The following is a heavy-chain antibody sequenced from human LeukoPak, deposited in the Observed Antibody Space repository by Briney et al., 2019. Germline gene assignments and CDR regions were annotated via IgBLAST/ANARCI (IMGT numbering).Heavy chain of an antibody. CDR2: ISTDSRYI. CDR1: GFTFSSNS. D-gene: IGHD2-2*03. V-gene: IGHV3-21*01. Sequence: GSLRLTCAASGFTFSSNSLTWLRQAPGHGLEWVSDISTDSRYIYYADSVRGRFTIHRDNAQRSLYLQMNRLRVEDTAVYYCARVFGYCSSSACYAASDLWGQGTTVTVSS. J-gene: IGHJ3*01. CDR3: ARVFGYCSSSACYAASDL.